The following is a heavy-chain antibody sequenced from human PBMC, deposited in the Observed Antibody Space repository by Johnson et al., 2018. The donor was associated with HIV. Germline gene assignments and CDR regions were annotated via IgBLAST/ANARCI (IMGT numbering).Heavy chain of an antibody. Sequence: QVQLVESGGGVVQPGRSLRLSCAASGFTFSSYGMHWVRQAPGKGLEWVAVISYDGNKKYYADSVRGRFTISRDISKNTLYLQMNSLRAEDTAVYYCAKLPYYYDSSGPLRGAFDIWGQGTMVTVSS. J-gene: IGHJ3*02. V-gene: IGHV3-30*19. CDR1: GFTFSSYG. D-gene: IGHD3-22*01. CDR2: ISYDGNKK. CDR3: AKLPYYYDSSGPLRGAFDI.